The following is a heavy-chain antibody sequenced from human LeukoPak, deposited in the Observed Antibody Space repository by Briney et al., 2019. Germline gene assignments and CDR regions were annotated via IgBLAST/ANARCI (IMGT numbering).Heavy chain of an antibody. CDR1: GGTFSSYA. Sequence: ASVKVSCKASGGTFSSYAISWVRQAPGQGLEWMGRIIPIFGTANYAQKFQGRVTITTDESTSTAYMELSGLRSEDTAVYYCAREAYSSGLDYWGQGTLVTVSS. D-gene: IGHD6-19*01. CDR2: IIPIFGTA. J-gene: IGHJ4*02. CDR3: AREAYSSGLDY. V-gene: IGHV1-69*05.